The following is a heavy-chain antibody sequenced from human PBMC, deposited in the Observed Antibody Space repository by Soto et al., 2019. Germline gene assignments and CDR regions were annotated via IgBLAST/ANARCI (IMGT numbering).Heavy chain of an antibody. Sequence: EVQLLESGGGLVQPGGSLRLSCAASGFTFSSYAMSWVRQAPGKGLEWVSAISGSGGSTYYADSVKGRFTISRDNSKNTLYLQMNSLRAEDTAVYYCAIDRSVSSGYFGFDYWGQGTLVTVSS. V-gene: IGHV3-23*01. CDR3: AIDRSVSSGYFGFDY. CDR2: ISGSGGST. J-gene: IGHJ4*02. D-gene: IGHD3-22*01. CDR1: GFTFSSYA.